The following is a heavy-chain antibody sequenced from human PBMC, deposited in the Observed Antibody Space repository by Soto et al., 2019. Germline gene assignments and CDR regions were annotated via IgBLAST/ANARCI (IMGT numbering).Heavy chain of an antibody. D-gene: IGHD3-10*01. J-gene: IGHJ4*02. CDR3: ARGTSMVRGVKDFDY. CDR1: GGSISSGDYY. Sequence: PSETLSLTCTVSGGSISSGDYYWSWIRQPPGKGLEWIGYIYYSGSTYYNPSLKSRVTISVDTSKNQFSLKLSSVTAADTAVYYCARGTSMVRGVKDFDYWGQGTLVPVYS. V-gene: IGHV4-30-4*01. CDR2: IYYSGST.